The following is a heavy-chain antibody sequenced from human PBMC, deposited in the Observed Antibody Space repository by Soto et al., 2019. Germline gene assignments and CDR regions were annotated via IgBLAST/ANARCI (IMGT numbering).Heavy chain of an antibody. V-gene: IGHV4-39*01. J-gene: IGHJ4*02. Sequence: PSETLSLTCTVSGGSISSSSYYWGWIRQPPGKGLEWIGSIYYSGSTYYNPSLKSRVTISVDTSKNQFSLKLSSVTAADTAVYYCARGLSTVTFDYWGQGTQVTVSS. CDR2: IYYSGST. CDR1: GGSISSSSYY. D-gene: IGHD4-17*01. CDR3: ARGLSTVTFDY.